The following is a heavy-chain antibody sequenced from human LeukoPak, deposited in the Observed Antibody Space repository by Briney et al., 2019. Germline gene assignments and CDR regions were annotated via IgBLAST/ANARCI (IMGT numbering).Heavy chain of an antibody. J-gene: IGHJ4*02. CDR3: AKGKGAYCDGDCSGRIFDC. V-gene: IGHV3-23*01. Sequence: GGSLRLSCAASGFTFSRHAMSWVRQTPGKGLEWVSVINNSGDSTYDADSVKGRFTISRDNSKNTLYLQMNSLRAEDTAVYYCAKGKGAYCDGDCSGRIFDCWGQGILVSVSS. D-gene: IGHD2-21*02. CDR2: INNSGDST. CDR1: GFTFSRHA.